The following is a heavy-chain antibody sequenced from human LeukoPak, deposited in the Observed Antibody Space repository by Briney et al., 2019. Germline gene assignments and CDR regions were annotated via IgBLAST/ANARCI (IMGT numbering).Heavy chain of an antibody. CDR1: GYSFTSYW. V-gene: IGHV5-51*01. CDR3: ARLVNGYNPFEY. Sequence: GESLKISCKASGYSFTSYWIVWVRQMPGKGLEWMGIIYPSDSDTRYSPSFQGQVTISADKSISTAYLQWSSLRASDTAMYYCARLVNGYNPFEYWGQGTLVTVSS. CDR2: IYPSDSDT. D-gene: IGHD5-24*01. J-gene: IGHJ4*02.